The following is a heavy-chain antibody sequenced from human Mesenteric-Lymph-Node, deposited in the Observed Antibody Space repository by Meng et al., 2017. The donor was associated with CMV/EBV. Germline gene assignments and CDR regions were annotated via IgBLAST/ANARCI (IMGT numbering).Heavy chain of an antibody. CDR2: ISGSGGST. J-gene: IGHJ4*02. V-gene: IGHV3-23*01. Sequence: GESLKISCAASGFTFSSYAMSWVRQAPGKGLEWVSAISGSGGSTFYADSVKGRFTISRDNARNSLYLQMSSLRTEDMALYYCAKDKNARGDGFDYWGQGTLVTVSS. CDR1: GFTFSSYA. D-gene: IGHD5-24*01. CDR3: AKDKNARGDGFDY.